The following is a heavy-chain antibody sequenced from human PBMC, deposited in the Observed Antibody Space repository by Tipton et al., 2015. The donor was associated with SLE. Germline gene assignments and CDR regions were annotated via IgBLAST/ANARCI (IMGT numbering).Heavy chain of an antibody. J-gene: IGHJ5*02. CDR3: ARYNSPSWFDP. V-gene: IGHV4-59*12. CDR2: IHYTGNT. CDR1: GGSISTYY. D-gene: IGHD6-19*01. Sequence: TLSLTCTVSGGSISTYYWSWIRQSPGKGLQWIAYIHYTGNTNSNPSLKSRVTMSVDTSKKQFSLKLTSVTAADTAVYYCARYNSPSWFDPWGQGTLVTVSS.